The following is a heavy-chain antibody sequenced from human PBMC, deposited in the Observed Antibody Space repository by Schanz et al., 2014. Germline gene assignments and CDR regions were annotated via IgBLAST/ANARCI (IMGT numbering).Heavy chain of an antibody. D-gene: IGHD2-21*01. CDR2: MYINSGST. CDR3: ARDAYCGGNCFSGYFDN. J-gene: IGHJ4*02. V-gene: IGHV3-66*03. Sequence: EVQLVESGGGLVQPGGSLRLSCAVSGFTVNTNYMSWVRQAPGKGLEWISSMYINSGSTQYADSVKGRFIISRDSSKNTLYVQLNSLRAEDTAVYYCARDAYCGGNCFSGYFDNWGQGTLVTVSS. CDR1: GFTVNTNY.